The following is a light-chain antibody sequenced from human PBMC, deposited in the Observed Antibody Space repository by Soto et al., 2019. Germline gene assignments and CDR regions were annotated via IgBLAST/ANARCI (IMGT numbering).Light chain of an antibody. CDR1: QGISNY. J-gene: IGKJ1*01. CDR2: AAS. CDR3: QQYYSYPWT. V-gene: IGKV1-8*01. Sequence: AIRMTQSPSSLSASTGDRVTITCRASQGISNYLAWYQQKPGKAPKVLIHAASTLQGGVPSRFSGSVSGTDVTLTISGLQSDDFATYYFQQYYSYPWTFGQGTKVEIK.